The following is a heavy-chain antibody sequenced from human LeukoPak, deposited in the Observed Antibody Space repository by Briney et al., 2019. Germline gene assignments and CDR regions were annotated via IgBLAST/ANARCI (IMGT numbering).Heavy chain of an antibody. Sequence: PSETLSLTCTVSGGSISSYYWSWIRQPPGKGLEWIGYIYYSGSTNYNPSLKSRVAISVDTSKNQFSLKLSSVTAADTAVYYCARALGLVSWYFDLWGRGTLVTVSS. CDR2: IYYSGST. J-gene: IGHJ2*01. D-gene: IGHD6-19*01. V-gene: IGHV4-59*01. CDR1: GGSISSYY. CDR3: ARALGLVSWYFDL.